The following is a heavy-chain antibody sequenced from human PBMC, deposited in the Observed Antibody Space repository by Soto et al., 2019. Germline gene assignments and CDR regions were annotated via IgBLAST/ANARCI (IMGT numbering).Heavy chain of an antibody. D-gene: IGHD2-21*02. CDR3: ARPRGTANSDFEL. J-gene: IGHJ3*01. V-gene: IGHV3-74*01. CDR2: INPDESWT. Sequence: EVQLVESGGGLVQPGGSLRLSCAASGFTFSRYWMHWVRQAPGKGLVGVSRINPDESWTDYADSVEGRFTISRDNAKNTLYLQLNSLRVEDTAVYYCARPRGTANSDFELWGQGTMVAVSS. CDR1: GFTFSRYW.